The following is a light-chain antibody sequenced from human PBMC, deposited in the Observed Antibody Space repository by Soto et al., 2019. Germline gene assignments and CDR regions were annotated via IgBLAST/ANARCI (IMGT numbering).Light chain of an antibody. CDR3: QQYFEWPPLT. CDR1: ETVATN. Sequence: VITQSPATLSVSQGERATLSCWASETVATNLAWYQQKPGQAPRLLISGASTRAAGILDRFRGSGSGTEFTLTISSLRYEDSAIYYCQQYFEWPPLTFGQGTKVDIK. CDR2: GAS. V-gene: IGKV3-15*01. J-gene: IGKJ1*01.